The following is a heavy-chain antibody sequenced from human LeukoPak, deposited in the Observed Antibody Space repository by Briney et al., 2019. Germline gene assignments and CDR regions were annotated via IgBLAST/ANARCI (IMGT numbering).Heavy chain of an antibody. CDR1: GFTVSSNY. CDR2: IKQDGSQE. D-gene: IGHD3-3*01. J-gene: IGHJ4*02. V-gene: IGHV3-7*01. Sequence: GGSLRLSCAASGFTVSSNYMSWVRQAPGKGLEWVAHIKQDGSQEYYVDSVKGRFTISRDSAKNSLYLQMNSLRAEDTAVYYCARGVPYDSWSGPHYSDYWGQGTLVTVSS. CDR3: ARGVPYDSWSGPHYSDY.